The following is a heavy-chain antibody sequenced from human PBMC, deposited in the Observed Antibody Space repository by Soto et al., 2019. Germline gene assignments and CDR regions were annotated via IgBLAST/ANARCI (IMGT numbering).Heavy chain of an antibody. V-gene: IGHV4-31*03. CDR3: VRGVLS. J-gene: IGHJ1*01. Sequence: QVQLQEAGPGLMKASQTLSLTCNVSGGAISSGGYYWTWLRQHPGKGLEWIGNIHHSGSTFYHPSLKSRVSTSVATSTTQFSLKLSSVTAADTTVYFCVRGVLSWGQGTLVTVSS. D-gene: IGHD3-10*01. CDR1: GGAISSGGYY. CDR2: IHHSGST.